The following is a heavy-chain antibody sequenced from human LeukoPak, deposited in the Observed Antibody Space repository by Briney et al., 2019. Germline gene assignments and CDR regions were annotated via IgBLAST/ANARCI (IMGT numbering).Heavy chain of an antibody. CDR2: IYTSGST. Sequence: SQTLSLTCTVSGGSISSGSYYWSWIRQPAGKGLEWIGRIYTSGSTNYNPSLKSRVTISVDTSKNQFSLKLSSVTAADTAVYYCARAYDFWSGGNFDYWGQGTLVTVSS. D-gene: IGHD3-3*01. V-gene: IGHV4-61*02. CDR1: GGSISSGSYY. J-gene: IGHJ4*02. CDR3: ARAYDFWSGGNFDY.